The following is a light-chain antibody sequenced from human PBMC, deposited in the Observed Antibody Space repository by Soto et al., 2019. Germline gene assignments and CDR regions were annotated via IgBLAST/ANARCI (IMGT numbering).Light chain of an antibody. Sequence: ETVLTQSPGTLSLSPGERATLFCRASQSVSTYLAWYQQKPGQAPSLLIYGASNRATDIPDRFSGSGYGTDFTLTISRLEPEDFAVYDGQQYGSSPRTFGQGTKVDI. CDR3: QQYGSSPRT. J-gene: IGKJ1*01. CDR2: GAS. CDR1: QSVSTY. V-gene: IGKV3-20*01.